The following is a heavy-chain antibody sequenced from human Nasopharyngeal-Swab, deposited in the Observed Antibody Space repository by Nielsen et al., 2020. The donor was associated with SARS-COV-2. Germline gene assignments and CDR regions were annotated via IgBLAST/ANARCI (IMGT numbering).Heavy chain of an antibody. V-gene: IGHV3-7*01. J-gene: IGHJ3*02. CDR2: IKQDGSEK. CDR3: ARDPIPAGGSDGFDI. D-gene: IGHD1-26*01. Sequence: GESLKISCAASEFPFNIYWMSWVRQAPGKGLEWVANIKQDGSEKYYVNSVKGRFTISRDNAKNSLYLQMNSLRAEDTAVYYCARDPIPAGGSDGFDIWGQGTMVTVSS. CDR1: EFPFNIYW.